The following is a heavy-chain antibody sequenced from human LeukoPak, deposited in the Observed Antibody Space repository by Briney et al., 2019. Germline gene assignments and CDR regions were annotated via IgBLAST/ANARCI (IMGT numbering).Heavy chain of an antibody. D-gene: IGHD5-12*01. CDR3: ARSLAVATNYYYMDV. CDR2: ISGSGGST. CDR1: GFTFSSYA. Sequence: GGSLRLSCAASGFTFSSYAMSWVRQAPGKGLEWVSAISGSGGSTYYADSVKGRFTISRDNAKNSLYLQMNSLRSEDTAVYYCARSLAVATNYYYMDVWGKGTTVTVSS. V-gene: IGHV3-23*01. J-gene: IGHJ6*03.